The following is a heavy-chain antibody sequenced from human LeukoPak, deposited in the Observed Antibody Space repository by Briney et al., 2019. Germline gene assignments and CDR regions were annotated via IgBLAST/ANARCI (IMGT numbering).Heavy chain of an antibody. D-gene: IGHD1-26*01. Sequence: SETLSLTCTVSGYSISSGYYWGWIRQPPGKGLEWIGSIYHSGSTYYNPSLKSRVTISVDTSKNQFSLKLSSVTAADTAVYYCARGTSGSSDAFDIWGQGTMVTVSS. V-gene: IGHV4-38-2*02. J-gene: IGHJ3*02. CDR1: GYSISSGYY. CDR3: ARGTSGSSDAFDI. CDR2: IYHSGST.